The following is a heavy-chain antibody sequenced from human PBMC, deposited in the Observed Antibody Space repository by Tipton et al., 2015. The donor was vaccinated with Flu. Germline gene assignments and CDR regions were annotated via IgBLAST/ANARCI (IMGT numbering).Heavy chain of an antibody. V-gene: IGHV3-53*01. D-gene: IGHD3-16*02. CDR1: GFTVSSNY. J-gene: IGHJ4*02. CDR3: ARVAKYYDYVWGSYRPYYFDY. Sequence: MQLVQSGGGLIQPGGSLRLSCAASGFTVSSNYMSWVRQAPGKGLEWVSVIYSGGSTYYADSVKGRFTISRDNSKNTLYLQMNSLRAEDTAVYYCARVAKYYDYVWGSYRPYYFDYWGQGTLVTVSS. CDR2: IYSGGST.